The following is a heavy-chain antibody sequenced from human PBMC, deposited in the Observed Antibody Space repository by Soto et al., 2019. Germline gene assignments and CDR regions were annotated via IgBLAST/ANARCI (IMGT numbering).Heavy chain of an antibody. CDR1: GYSFTSYW. V-gene: IGHV5-51*01. CDR3: ARSQSCRISSCYTPRDAFYI. CDR2: IYPGDSDT. J-gene: IGHJ3*02. Sequence: PGESLKISCKGSGYSFTSYWIGWVRQMPGKGLEWMGIIYPGDSDTRYSPSFQGQVTISADKSISTAYLQWSSLKASDTAMYYCARSQSCRISSCYTPRDAFYIWGQGTMVTVSS. D-gene: IGHD2-2*02.